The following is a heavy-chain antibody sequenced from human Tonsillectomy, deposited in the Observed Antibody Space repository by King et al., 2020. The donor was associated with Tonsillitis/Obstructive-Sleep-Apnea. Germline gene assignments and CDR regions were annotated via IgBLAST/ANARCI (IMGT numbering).Heavy chain of an antibody. CDR1: GFTFXSYA. CDR3: VKDFYSSSSVYFDY. J-gene: IGHJ4*02. Sequence: VQLVESGGGXVQPGGSLRLYXSASGFTFXSYAMHWVRQAPGKGLEYVSAISSNGGSTYYADSVKGRFTISRDNSKNTLYLQMSSLRAEDTAVYYCVKDFYSSSSVYFDYWGQGTLVTVSS. D-gene: IGHD6-6*01. CDR2: ISSNGGST. V-gene: IGHV3-64D*06.